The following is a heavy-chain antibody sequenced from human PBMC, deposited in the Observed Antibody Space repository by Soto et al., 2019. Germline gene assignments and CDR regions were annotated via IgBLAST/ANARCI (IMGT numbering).Heavy chain of an antibody. Sequence: GASVKVSCKVSGYTLTELSMHWVRQAPGKGLEWMGGFDPEDGETIYAQKFQGRVTMTEDTSTDTAYMELSSLRSEDTAVYYCATPAYCGGDCYPRFDYWGQGTLVTVSS. CDR3: ATPAYCGGDCYPRFDY. V-gene: IGHV1-24*01. J-gene: IGHJ4*02. CDR1: GYTLTELS. D-gene: IGHD2-21*02. CDR2: FDPEDGET.